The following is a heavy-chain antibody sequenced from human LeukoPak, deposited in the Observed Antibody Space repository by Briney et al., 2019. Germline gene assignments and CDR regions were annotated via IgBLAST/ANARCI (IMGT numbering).Heavy chain of an antibody. Sequence: SGGSLRLSCAASGLTFSSNAMHWVRQAPGKGLEWVAVISYDGSNKYYADSVKGRFTISRDNSKNTLYLQMNSLRAEDTAVYYCARGSMRNIYDSSGYRYWGQGTLVTVSS. CDR2: ISYDGSNK. D-gene: IGHD3-22*01. CDR3: ARGSMRNIYDSSGYRY. V-gene: IGHV3-30*04. J-gene: IGHJ4*02. CDR1: GLTFSSNA.